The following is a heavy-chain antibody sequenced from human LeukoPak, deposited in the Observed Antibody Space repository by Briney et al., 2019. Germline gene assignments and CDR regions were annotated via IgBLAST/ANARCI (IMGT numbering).Heavy chain of an antibody. J-gene: IGHJ4*02. CDR3: AREAVTTSLFDY. D-gene: IGHD4-17*01. Sequence: PGGSLRLSCAASGFTFSSYEMNWVRQAPGKGLEWVSYISSSGSTIYYADSVKGRFTIPRDNAKNSLYLQMNSLRAEDTAVYYCAREAVTTSLFDYWGQGTLVTVSS. V-gene: IGHV3-48*03. CDR2: ISSSGSTI. CDR1: GFTFSSYE.